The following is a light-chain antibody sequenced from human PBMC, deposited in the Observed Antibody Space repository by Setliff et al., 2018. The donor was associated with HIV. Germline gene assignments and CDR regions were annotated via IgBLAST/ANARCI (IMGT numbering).Light chain of an antibody. J-gene: IGLJ1*01. Sequence: QSALTQPASVSGSPGQSITISCIGISSDVGGYYSVSWYQQHPGKAPKLMIYDVINRPSGVSNRFSGSRSGNTASLTISGLQVEDEADYYCSSYTTSSTLYVFGPGTKVTVL. CDR3: SSYTTSSTLYV. CDR2: DVI. V-gene: IGLV2-14*03. CDR1: SSDVGGYYS.